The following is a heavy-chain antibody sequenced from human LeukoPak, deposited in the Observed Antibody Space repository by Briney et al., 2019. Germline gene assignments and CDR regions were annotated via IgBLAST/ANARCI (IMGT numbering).Heavy chain of an antibody. CDR3: RRGTIDYYYMDV. Sequence: PSETLSLSFAVSGGSLTNDVWWNWVRQPPGNGLEWIRETYHSGTTNYNPSRKSRITISIDTSKNHFSLKLSSVTAADTDVYYCRRGTIDYYYMDVWGKGTTVTTSS. D-gene: IGHD3-9*01. CDR1: GGSLTNDVW. CDR2: TYHSGTT. J-gene: IGHJ6*03. V-gene: IGHV4-4*02.